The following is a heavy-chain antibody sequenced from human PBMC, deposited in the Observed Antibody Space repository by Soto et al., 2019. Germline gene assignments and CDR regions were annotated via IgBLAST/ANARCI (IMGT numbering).Heavy chain of an antibody. Sequence: ASVKVSCKASGYTFTSYYMHWVRQAPGQGLEWMGIINPSGGSTSYAQKFQGRVTMTRDTSTSTVYMELSSLRSEDTAVYYCARGGLTGYSSSWYPYYFDYWGQGTLVTVSS. D-gene: IGHD6-13*01. CDR2: INPSGGST. CDR3: ARGGLTGYSSSWYPYYFDY. J-gene: IGHJ4*02. CDR1: GYTFTSYY. V-gene: IGHV1-46*03.